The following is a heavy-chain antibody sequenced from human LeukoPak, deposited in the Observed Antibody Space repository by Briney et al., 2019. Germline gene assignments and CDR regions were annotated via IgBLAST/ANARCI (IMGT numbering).Heavy chain of an antibody. CDR3: AADHTYLNWFDP. CDR2: IKSKIDGGTT. CDR1: GFSFNNAR. V-gene: IGHV3-15*01. Sequence: PGGSLRLSCAASGFSFNNARMSWVRQAPGKGLEWVGRIKSKIDGGTTDYAAPVKGRFTISREDSKNTLYMQMNSLKTEDTAVYYCAADHTYLNWFDPWGQGILVTVSS. J-gene: IGHJ5*02.